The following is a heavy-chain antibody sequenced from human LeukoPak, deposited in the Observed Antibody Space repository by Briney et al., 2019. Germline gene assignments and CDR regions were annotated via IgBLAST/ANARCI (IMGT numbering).Heavy chain of an antibody. J-gene: IGHJ5*02. Sequence: ASVKVSCKASGYTFTNYGISWVRQTPGQGLEWVGWINPILGIANYAQKFQGRVTITADKSTSTAYMELSSLRSEDTAVYYCATYYYGDTVNWFDPWGQGTLVTVSS. CDR3: ATYYYGDTVNWFDP. CDR1: GYTFTNYG. D-gene: IGHD4-17*01. CDR2: INPILGIA. V-gene: IGHV1-69*10.